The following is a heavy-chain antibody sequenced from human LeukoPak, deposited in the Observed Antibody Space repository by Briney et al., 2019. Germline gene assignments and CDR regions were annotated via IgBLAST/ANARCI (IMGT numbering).Heavy chain of an antibody. V-gene: IGHV3-73*01. CDR3: VRRFSGTYYYGH. CDR1: GFTLSGSA. J-gene: IGHJ4*02. D-gene: IGHD1-26*01. CDR2: IRTNASNSAT. Sequence: GGSLTLSCAASGFTLSGSAMKWVRQAPGKGLEWVGRIRTNASNSATAYGAAVQGRFLISREDSKNMAFLQMNGLKTEDTAVYYCVRRFSGTYYYGHWGQGTLVTVSS.